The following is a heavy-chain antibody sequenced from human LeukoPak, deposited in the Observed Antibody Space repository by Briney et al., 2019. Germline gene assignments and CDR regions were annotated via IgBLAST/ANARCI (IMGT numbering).Heavy chain of an antibody. J-gene: IGHJ4*02. Sequence: PGGSLRLSCAASGFTFSIAWMSWVRQAPGKGLEWVGRIKSKTDGGTTDYAAPVKGRFTISRDDSKNTLYLQMNSLKTEDTAVYYCTTDAMVRRVIGAKGYWGQGTLVTVSS. D-gene: IGHD3-10*01. CDR2: IKSKTDGGTT. CDR3: TTDAMVRRVIGAKGY. V-gene: IGHV3-15*01. CDR1: GFTFSIAW.